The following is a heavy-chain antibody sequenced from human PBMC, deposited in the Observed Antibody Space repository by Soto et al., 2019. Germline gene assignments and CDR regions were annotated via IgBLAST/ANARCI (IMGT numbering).Heavy chain of an antibody. Sequence: QVQLVQSGAEEKKPGASVKVSCKASGYTFTSYAMHWVRQAPGQRLEWMGWINAGNGNTKYSHKFQSQVTITRDASETTAYMELSSLRSEDTAVYYCARSIVVVTALDYWGQGTLVTVSS. D-gene: IGHD2-21*02. V-gene: IGHV1-3*05. J-gene: IGHJ4*02. CDR1: GYTFTSYA. CDR3: ARSIVVVTALDY. CDR2: INAGNGNT.